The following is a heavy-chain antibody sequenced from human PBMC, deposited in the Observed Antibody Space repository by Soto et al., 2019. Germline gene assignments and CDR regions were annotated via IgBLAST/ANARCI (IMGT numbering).Heavy chain of an antibody. CDR3: AGRGHYDFWSGYYTGDY. Sequence: QVQLVQSGAEVKKPGSSVKVSCKASGGTFSSYAISWVRQAPGQGLEWMGGIIPIFGTANYAQKFQGRVTITADESTSTAYMELSSLRSEDTAVYYCAGRGHYDFWSGYYTGDYWGQGTLVTFSS. CDR1: GGTFSSYA. V-gene: IGHV1-69*12. CDR2: IIPIFGTA. D-gene: IGHD3-3*01. J-gene: IGHJ4*02.